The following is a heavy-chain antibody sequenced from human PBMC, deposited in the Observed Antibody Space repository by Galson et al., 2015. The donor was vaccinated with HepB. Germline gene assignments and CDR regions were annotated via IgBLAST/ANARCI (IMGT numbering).Heavy chain of an antibody. CDR3: ARGGSIAARRSSLNYYYYMDV. Sequence: SVKVSCKASGYTFTGYYMHWVRQAPGQGLEWMGRINPNSGGTNYAQKFQGRVTMTRDTSISTAYMELSRLRSDDTAVYYCARGGSIAARRSSLNYYYYMDVWGKGTTVTVSS. D-gene: IGHD6-6*01. J-gene: IGHJ6*03. CDR2: INPNSGGT. CDR1: GYTFTGYY. V-gene: IGHV1-2*06.